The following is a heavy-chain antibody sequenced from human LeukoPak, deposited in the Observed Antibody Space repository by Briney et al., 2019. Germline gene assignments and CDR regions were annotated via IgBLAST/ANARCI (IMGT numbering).Heavy chain of an antibody. CDR3: ARGVLRYFDWLLRSLDY. V-gene: IGHV1-69*05. J-gene: IGHJ4*02. D-gene: IGHD3-9*01. CDR2: IIPIFGTA. Sequence: SVKVSCKASGGTFISYAISWVRQAPGQGREWMGGIIPIFGTANYAQNFQGRVTITTDESTSTAYMELSSLRSEDMAVYYCARGVLRYFDWLLRSLDYWGQGTLVTVSS. CDR1: GGTFISYA.